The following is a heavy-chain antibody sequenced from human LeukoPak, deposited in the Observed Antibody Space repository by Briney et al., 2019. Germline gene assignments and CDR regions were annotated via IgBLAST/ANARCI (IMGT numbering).Heavy chain of an antibody. CDR2: IYHSGST. CDR3: ASSYCSSTSCSYAFDI. J-gene: IGHJ3*02. V-gene: IGHV4-4*02. D-gene: IGHD2-2*01. Sequence: SGTLSLTCAVSGGSISRSNWWSWVRQPPGKGLEWIGEIYHSGSTNYNPSLKSRVTISVDKSKNQFSLKLSSVTAADTAVYYCASSYCSSTSCSYAFDIWGQGTMVTVSS. CDR1: GGSISRSNW.